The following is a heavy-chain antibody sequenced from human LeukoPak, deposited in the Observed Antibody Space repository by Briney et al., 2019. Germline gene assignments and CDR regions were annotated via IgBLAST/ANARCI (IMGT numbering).Heavy chain of an antibody. CDR1: GYTFTSYY. D-gene: IGHD3-10*01. V-gene: IGHV1-46*01. CDR2: INPSGGST. Sequence: GASVKVSCKASGYTFTSYYMHWVRQAPGQGLEWMGIINPSGGSTSYAQKFQGRVTMTRDTSTSTVYMELSSLRSEDTAVYYCVRSTITMVRGVSNNNYGMDVWGKGTTVTVSS. CDR3: VRSTITMVRGVSNNNYGMDV. J-gene: IGHJ6*04.